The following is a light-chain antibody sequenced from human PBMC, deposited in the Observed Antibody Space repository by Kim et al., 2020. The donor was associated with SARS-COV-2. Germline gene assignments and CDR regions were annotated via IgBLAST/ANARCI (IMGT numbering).Light chain of an antibody. CDR3: ASWDDDGRGWM. Sequence: GQTVTISCSGGSCKVAINNVYWLQQVPRTAPKVVIHKTKQPPSAVADRVSGSKSGSAASPAISGLRSDEEADDYCASWDDDGRGWMFGGGTQLTVL. V-gene: IGLV1-47*01. CDR2: KTK. CDR1: SCKVAINN. J-gene: IGLJ3*02.